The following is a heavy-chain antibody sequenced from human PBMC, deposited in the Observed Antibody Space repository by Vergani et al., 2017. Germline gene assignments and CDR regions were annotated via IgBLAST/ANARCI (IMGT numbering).Heavy chain of an antibody. V-gene: IGHV3-74*01. Sequence: EVQLVESGGGLVQPGGSLRLSCAASGFTFSSYWMHWVRQAPGKGLVWVSRINSDGSSTSYADSVKGRFTISRDNAKNTLYLQMNSLRAEDTAVYYCARGGVTIFGGEYYYYGMDVWGQGTTVTVSS. CDR1: GFTFSSYW. J-gene: IGHJ6*02. CDR3: ARGGVTIFGGEYYYYGMDV. CDR2: INSDGSST. D-gene: IGHD3-3*01.